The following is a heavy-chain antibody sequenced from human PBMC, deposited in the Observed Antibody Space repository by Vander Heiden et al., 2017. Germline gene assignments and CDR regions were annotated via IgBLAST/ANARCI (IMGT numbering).Heavy chain of an antibody. D-gene: IGHD5-18*01. CDR2: ISYDGSNK. CDR1: TCSSDA. J-gene: IGHJ4*02. Sequence: TCSSDAMQWVRQAPGKGLEWVAVISYDGSNKYYADSVKGRFTISRDNSKNTLYLQMNSLRAEDTAVYYCARAPDTAMVMSYFDYWGQGTLVTVSS. V-gene: IGHV3-30-3*01. CDR3: ARAPDTAMVMSYFDY.